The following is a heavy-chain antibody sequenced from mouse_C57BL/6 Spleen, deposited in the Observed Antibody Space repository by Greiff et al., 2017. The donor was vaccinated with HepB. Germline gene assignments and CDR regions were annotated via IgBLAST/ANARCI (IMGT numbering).Heavy chain of an antibody. V-gene: IGHV1-62-2*01. CDR2: FYPGSGSI. CDR3: ARHEEAYYSNSWFAY. Sequence: VQGVESGAELVKPGASVKLSCKASGYTFTEYTIHWVKQRSGQGLEWIGWFYPGSGSIKYNEKFKDKATLTADKSSSTVYMELSRLTSEDSAVYFCARHEEAYYSNSWFAYWGQGTLVTVSA. J-gene: IGHJ3*01. D-gene: IGHD2-5*01. CDR1: GYTFTEYT.